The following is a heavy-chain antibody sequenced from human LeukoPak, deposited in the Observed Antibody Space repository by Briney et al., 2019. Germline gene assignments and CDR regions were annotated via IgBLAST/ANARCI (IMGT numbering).Heavy chain of an antibody. CDR3: ARDNYYDSSGYYWFDP. Sequence: ASVKVSCKASGYTFTGYYMHWVRQAPGQGLGWMGWINPNSGGTNYAQKFQGRVTMTRDTSISTAYMELSRLRSDDTAVYYCARDNYYDSSGYYWFDPWGQGTLVTVSS. CDR1: GYTFTGYY. D-gene: IGHD3-22*01. J-gene: IGHJ5*02. V-gene: IGHV1-2*02. CDR2: INPNSGGT.